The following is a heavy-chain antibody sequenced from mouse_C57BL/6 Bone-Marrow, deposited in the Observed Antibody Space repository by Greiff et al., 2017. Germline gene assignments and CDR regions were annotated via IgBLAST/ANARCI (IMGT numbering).Heavy chain of an antibody. CDR3: SIEELAVYGRGFAY. D-gene: IGHD2-1*01. V-gene: IGHV1-69*01. CDR1: GYTFTSYW. Sequence: QVQLQQPGAELVMPGASVKLSCKASGYTFTSYWMHWVKQRPGQGLEWIGEIDPSDSYTNYNQKFKGKATLTVDQSSSTAYMQLNSLTSEDSAVYYCSIEELAVYGRGFAYWGQGTLVTVSA. CDR2: IDPSDSYT. J-gene: IGHJ3*01.